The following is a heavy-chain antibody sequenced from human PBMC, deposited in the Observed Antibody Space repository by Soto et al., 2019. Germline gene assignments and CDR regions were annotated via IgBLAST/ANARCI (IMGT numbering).Heavy chain of an antibody. Sequence: EVQLVQSGAEVKKPVESLKISCKGSGYSFTSYCIGWLRQIPVKGLELMGIIYPGDSATRYSHSFKGQVTISADKSISTDYLQSSSLNSSDTAMYYCTSRVGPDDLISGWAYGYCAQGNMVTVAS. CDR2: IYPGDSAT. J-gene: IGHJ4*02. D-gene: IGHD6-19*01. V-gene: IGHV5-51*03. CDR3: TSRVGPDDLISGWAYGY. CDR1: GYSFTSYC.